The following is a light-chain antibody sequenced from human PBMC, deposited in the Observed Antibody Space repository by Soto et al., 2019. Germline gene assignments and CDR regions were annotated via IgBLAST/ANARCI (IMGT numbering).Light chain of an antibody. CDR1: QSISSSY. CDR3: QLYGGSRMFS. CDR2: AAS. Sequence: EIVLTQSPGTLSLSPGEGGTLSCRASQSISSSYLAWYQQKPGQSPRLLIYAASSRATGMPDRFSGSGSGTDFTLTISRLEPEDFAVYYCQLYGGSRMFSFGQGTKLEIK. J-gene: IGKJ2*01. V-gene: IGKV3-20*01.